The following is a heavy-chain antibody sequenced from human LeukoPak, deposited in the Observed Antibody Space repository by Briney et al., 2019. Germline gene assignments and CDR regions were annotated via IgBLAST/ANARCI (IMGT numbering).Heavy chain of an antibody. V-gene: IGHV1-69*04. Sequence: SVKVSCKASGGTFSSYAISWVRQAPGQGLEWMGRIIPILGIANYAQKFQGRATITADKSTSTAYMELSSLRSEDTAVYYCAIVLVVSLYYFDYWGQGTLVTVSS. CDR2: IIPILGIA. D-gene: IGHD2-15*01. CDR3: AIVLVVSLYYFDY. J-gene: IGHJ4*02. CDR1: GGTFSSYA.